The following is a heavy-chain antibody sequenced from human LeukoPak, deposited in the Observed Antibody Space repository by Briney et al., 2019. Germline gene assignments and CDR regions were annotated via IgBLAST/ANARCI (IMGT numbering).Heavy chain of an antibody. D-gene: IGHD3-10*01. J-gene: IGHJ4*02. CDR2: IIPIFGTA. V-gene: IGHV1-69*01. CDR3: ARGTLNYYGSGSYWPLDY. Sequence: ASVKVSCKASGGTFSSYAISWVRQAPGQGLEWMGGIIPIFGTANYAQKFQGRVTITADESTSTAYMELSSLRSEDTAVYYCARGTLNYYGSGSYWPLDYWGQGTLVTVSS. CDR1: GGTFSSYA.